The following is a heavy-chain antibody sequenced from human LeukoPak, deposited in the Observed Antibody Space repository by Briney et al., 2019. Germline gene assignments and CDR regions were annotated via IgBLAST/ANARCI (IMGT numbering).Heavy chain of an antibody. V-gene: IGHV3-23*01. CDR1: GFTFSTYA. Sequence: GGSLRLSCAASGFTFSTYAISWVRQAPGKGREWVSAIRSSGDRSYYADSVKGRFTISRDNSKDTLYLQMNSLRAEDTAVYFCAREQSGSGGWYTVDYWGQGTLVTVSS. CDR3: AREQSGSGGWYTVDY. J-gene: IGHJ4*02. D-gene: IGHD6-19*01. CDR2: IRSSGDRS.